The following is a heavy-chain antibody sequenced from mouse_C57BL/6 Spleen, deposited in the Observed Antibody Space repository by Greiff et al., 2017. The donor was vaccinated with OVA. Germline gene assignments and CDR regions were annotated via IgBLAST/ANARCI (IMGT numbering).Heavy chain of an antibody. CDR1: GYTFTSYW. Sequence: QVQLQQPGAELVRPGTSVKLSCTASGYTFTSYWMHWVKQRPGQGLEWIGVIDPSDSYTNYNQKFKGKATLTVDTSSSTAYMQLSSLTSEDSAVYYCARRSSWYFDVWGTGTTVTVSS. CDR2: IDPSDSYT. J-gene: IGHJ1*03. V-gene: IGHV1-59*01. D-gene: IGHD1-1*01. CDR3: ARRSSWYFDV.